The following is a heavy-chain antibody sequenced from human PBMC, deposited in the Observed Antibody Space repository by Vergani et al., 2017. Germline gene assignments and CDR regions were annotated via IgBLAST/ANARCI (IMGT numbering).Heavy chain of an antibody. CDR3: ARDREEGGWTDY. V-gene: IGHV1-46*03. J-gene: IGHJ4*02. CDR1: GYTFTSYY. D-gene: IGHD2-15*01. Sequence: QVQLVQSGAEVKKPGASVKVSCKASGYTFTSYYMHWVRQAPGQGLEWMGLINPSGGSTSYAQKFQGRVTMTRDTSTSTVYMELSSLRSEDTAVYYCARDREEGGWTDYWGQGTMVTVSS. CDR2: INPSGGST.